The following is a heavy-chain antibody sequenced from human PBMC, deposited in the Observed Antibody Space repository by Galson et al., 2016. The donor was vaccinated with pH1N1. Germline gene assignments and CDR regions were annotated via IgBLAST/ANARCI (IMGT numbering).Heavy chain of an antibody. D-gene: IGHD2-2*01. V-gene: IGHV7-4-1*04. CDR3: ARSYCSSTSCYGGSYYYYGMDV. Sequence: SVKVSCKASGYTFTSNAMNWVRQAHGQGLEWMGWINTNTGNPTYAQGFTGRFVFSLDTSVSMAYLQISSLKAEDTAVYYCARSYCSSTSCYGGSYYYYGMDVWGQGTTVTVSS. CDR1: GYTFTSNA. J-gene: IGHJ6*02. CDR2: INTNTGNP.